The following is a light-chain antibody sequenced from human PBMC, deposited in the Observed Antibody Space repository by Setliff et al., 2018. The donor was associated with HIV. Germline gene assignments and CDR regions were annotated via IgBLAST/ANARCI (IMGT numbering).Light chain of an antibody. J-gene: IGLJ1*01. Sequence: QSVLTQPASVSGSPGQSITISCTGTSSDVGGYNYVSWYQHHPGKAPKLMIYDVSNRPSGVSNRFSGSKSGNTASLTISGLQAEDAADYYCSSYTSSNTFYVFGTGTKV. CDR3: SSYTSSNTFYV. CDR2: DVS. CDR1: SSDVGGYNY. V-gene: IGLV2-14*01.